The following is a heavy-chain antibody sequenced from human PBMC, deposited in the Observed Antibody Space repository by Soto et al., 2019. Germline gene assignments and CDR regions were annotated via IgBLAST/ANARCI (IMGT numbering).Heavy chain of an antibody. J-gene: IGHJ4*02. CDR1: GFTFTRYS. CDR2: ISSTTNYI. Sequence: XGSLRLSCAASGFTFTRYSMNWVRQAPGKGLEWVSSISSTTNYIYYGDSMRGRFTISRDNAKNSLYLEMNSLRAEDTAVYYCARESEDLTSNFDYWGQGTLVTVSS. CDR3: ARESEDLTSNFDY. V-gene: IGHV3-21*06.